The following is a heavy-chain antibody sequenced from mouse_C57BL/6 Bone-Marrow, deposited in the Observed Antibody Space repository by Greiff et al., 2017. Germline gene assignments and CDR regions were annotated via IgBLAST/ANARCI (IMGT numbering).Heavy chain of an antibody. CDR2: ITHSGET. CDR1: GFPITSGYY. V-gene: IGHV12-3*01. CDR3: AGDNYDLGYFDV. J-gene: IGHJ1*03. Sequence: VKLQESGPGLVKPSQSLFLTCSITGFPITSGYYWIWIRQSPGKPLEWMGYITHSGETFYNPSPQSPISITNETSKNQFFLQLNSVTTEDTARYYCAGDNYDLGYFDVWGTGTTVTVSS. D-gene: IGHD2-4*01.